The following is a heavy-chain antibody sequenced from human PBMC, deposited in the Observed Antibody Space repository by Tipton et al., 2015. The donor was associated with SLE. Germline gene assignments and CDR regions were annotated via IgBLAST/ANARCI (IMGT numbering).Heavy chain of an antibody. J-gene: IGHJ4*02. CDR1: GYSISSGYY. D-gene: IGHD3-10*01. CDR2: IYHSGST. Sequence: TLSLTCAVSGYSISSGYYWGWIRQPPGKGLEWIGSIYHSGSTSYNPSLKSRVTISVDTSKNQFSLKLSSVTAADTAVYYCASITMVRGVDYWGQGTLVTVSS. CDR3: ASITMVRGVDY. V-gene: IGHV4-38-2*01.